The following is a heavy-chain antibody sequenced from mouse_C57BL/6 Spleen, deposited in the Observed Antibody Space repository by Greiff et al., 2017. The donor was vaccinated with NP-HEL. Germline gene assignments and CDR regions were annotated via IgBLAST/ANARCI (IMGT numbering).Heavy chain of an antibody. Sequence: EVQLQQSGPELVKPGASVKIPCKASGYTFTDYNMDWVKQSHGTSLEWIGDINPNNGGTIYNQKFKGKATLTVDKSSSTAYMELRSLTSEDTAVYYCARSLYGSYYFDYWGQGTTLTVSS. J-gene: IGHJ2*01. CDR2: INPNNGGT. CDR1: GYTFTDYN. D-gene: IGHD1-1*01. CDR3: ARSLYGSYYFDY. V-gene: IGHV1-18*01.